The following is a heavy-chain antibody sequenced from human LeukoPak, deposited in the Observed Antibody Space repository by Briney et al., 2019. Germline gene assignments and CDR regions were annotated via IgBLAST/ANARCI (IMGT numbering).Heavy chain of an antibody. D-gene: IGHD2-2*01. J-gene: IGHJ4*02. CDR3: ARRYCISTGRSAFDY. CDR1: GYTFTNYD. V-gene: IGHV1-8*01. Sequence: GASVKVSCKASGYTFTNYDINWVRQATGQGLEWMGWMNPNSGDSHSVDKFQGRVTMTRDTSIRTAYMELSGLRSDDTAVYYCARRYCISTGRSAFDYWGPGTPVTVSS. CDR2: MNPNSGDS.